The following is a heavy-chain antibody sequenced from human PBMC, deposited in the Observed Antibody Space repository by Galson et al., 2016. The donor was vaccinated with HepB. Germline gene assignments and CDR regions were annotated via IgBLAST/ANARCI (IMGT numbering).Heavy chain of an antibody. V-gene: IGHV4-61*02. CDR3: AGWPLYNWNDGN. J-gene: IGHJ4*02. CDR1: GGSISSGSYY. Sequence: TLSLTCTVSGGSISSGSYYWSWIRQPAGKGLEWIGRIYSSGSTNYNPSLKSRVTISVDTSKNQFSLKLSSVTAADTAVYYCAGWPLYNWNDGNWGQGTLGTVSS. D-gene: IGHD1-1*01. CDR2: IYSSGST.